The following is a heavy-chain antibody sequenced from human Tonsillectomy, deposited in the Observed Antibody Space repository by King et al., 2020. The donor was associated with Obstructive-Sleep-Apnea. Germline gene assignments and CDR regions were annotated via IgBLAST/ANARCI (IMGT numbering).Heavy chain of an antibody. V-gene: IGHV3-30*18. CDR2: ISWNERDK. CDR1: GFSFSTRD. D-gene: IGHD6-13*01. Sequence: VQLVESGGGVVQPGTSLRLSCAASGFSFSTRDIHWVRQAPGKGLEWVALISWNERDKFYADPGKGRFTISRDNSKNTLYLEMNGLRAEDTAAYYCAKGEWSSRSIDYWGQGTLVTVSS. CDR3: AKGEWSSRSIDY. J-gene: IGHJ4*02.